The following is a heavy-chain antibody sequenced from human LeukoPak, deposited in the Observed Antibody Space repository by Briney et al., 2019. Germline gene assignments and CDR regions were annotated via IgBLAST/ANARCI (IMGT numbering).Heavy chain of an antibody. Sequence: SETLSLTCTVSGDSISSSNYYWIWIRQPPGKGLDWIGSIFSSGTTHYNPSHKSRVTIPIDTSKNQFSLNLNSVTAADTAVYYCARDLASTGTGPAFDIWGRGTMVTVSS. J-gene: IGHJ3*02. CDR2: IFSSGTT. CDR1: GDSISSSNYY. CDR3: ARDLASTGTGPAFDI. V-gene: IGHV4-39*07. D-gene: IGHD6-13*01.